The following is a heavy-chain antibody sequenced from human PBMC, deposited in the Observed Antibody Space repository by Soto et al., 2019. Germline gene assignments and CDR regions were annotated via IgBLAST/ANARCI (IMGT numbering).Heavy chain of an antibody. CDR1: GFTFSTYN. V-gene: IGHV3-21*01. CDR3: SRYYDSLTGYNY. J-gene: IGHJ4*02. Sequence: VQVVESGGGLVKPGGSLRLSCAVSGFTFSTYNMNWVRQAPGKGLQWVSSISRSSSYIYYADSVKGRFTISRDNAKNSLYLQMNSLRVEDTAVYYCSRYYDSLTGYNYWGQGTLVIVSS. CDR2: ISRSSSYI. D-gene: IGHD3-9*01.